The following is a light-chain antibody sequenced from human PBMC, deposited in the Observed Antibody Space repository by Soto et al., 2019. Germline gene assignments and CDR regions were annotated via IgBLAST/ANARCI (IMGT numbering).Light chain of an antibody. CDR3: QQYASSPVYT. J-gene: IGKJ2*01. Sequence: EIVLTQSPGTLSLSPGERATLSCRASQSVSSSYLAWYQQKPGQAPRLLIYGASSRATGIPARFSGSGSGTYFTLTISRLEPEDFAVYYCQQYASSPVYTFGQGTKLEIK. CDR1: QSVSSSY. V-gene: IGKV3-20*01. CDR2: GAS.